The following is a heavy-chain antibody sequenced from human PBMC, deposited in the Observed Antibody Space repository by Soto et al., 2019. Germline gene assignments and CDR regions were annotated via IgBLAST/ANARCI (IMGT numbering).Heavy chain of an antibody. CDR1: GYTFTGYY. D-gene: IGHD1-26*01. CDR2: INPNSGGT. CDR3: ASVISGSYHIGGKDDAFDI. Sequence: GASVKVSCKASGYTFTGYYMHWVRQAPGQGLEWMGWINPNSGGTNYAQKFQGRVTMTRDTSISTAYMELSRLRSDDTAVYYCASVISGSYHIGGKDDAFDIWGQGTMVTVSS. V-gene: IGHV1-2*02. J-gene: IGHJ3*02.